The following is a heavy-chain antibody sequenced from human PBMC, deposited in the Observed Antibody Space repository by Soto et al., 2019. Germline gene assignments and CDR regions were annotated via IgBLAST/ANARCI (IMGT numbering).Heavy chain of an antibody. J-gene: IGHJ4*02. CDR3: AREIMLYYYGSRGEDYFDY. Sequence: QVQLVQSGAEVKKPGSSVKVSCKASGGTFSSYAISWVRQAPGQGLEWRGGIIPIFGTANYAQKFQGRATITADESTSTAYMEQSSRRSEDAGVYYCAREIMLYYYGSRGEDYFDYWGQGTLGNVSS. CDR1: GGTFSSYA. CDR2: IIPIFGTA. V-gene: IGHV1-69*12. D-gene: IGHD3-22*01.